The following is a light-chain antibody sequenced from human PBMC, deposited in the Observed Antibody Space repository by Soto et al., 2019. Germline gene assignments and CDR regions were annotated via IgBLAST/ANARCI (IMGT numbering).Light chain of an antibody. J-gene: IGKJ1*01. CDR2: DAS. V-gene: IGKV1-5*01. CDR3: QQYNSYCWT. Sequence: DIQMTQSPSTLSASVGDRVTITCRASQSISSWLAWYQQKPGKAPKLLIYDASSLESGVPSRFSGSGSGTELTLTISSLQPDDFATYYSQQYNSYCWTFGQGTKGEIK. CDR1: QSISSW.